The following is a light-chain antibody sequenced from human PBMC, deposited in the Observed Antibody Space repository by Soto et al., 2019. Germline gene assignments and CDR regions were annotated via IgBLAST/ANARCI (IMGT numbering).Light chain of an antibody. CDR1: QSVFSSLNNKNY. J-gene: IGKJ5*01. V-gene: IGKV4-1*01. CDR2: WAS. Sequence: NQFPVILALSESKAATMXCKSXQSVFSSLNNKNYLAWYQQKPGQGPRLLIYWASTRESEVRDRFNGRGSGTDFTLHISSLQGEDVAVYYCQQYYSSITFGQGTRMEVK. CDR3: QQYYSSIT.